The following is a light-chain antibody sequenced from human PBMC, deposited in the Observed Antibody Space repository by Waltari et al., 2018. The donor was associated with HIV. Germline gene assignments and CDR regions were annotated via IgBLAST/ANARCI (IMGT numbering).Light chain of an antibody. Sequence: DIQLTQTPPSLSASVADRVTITCRASQGISSYLAWYQQKPGKTPKLLIYAPSILQSGVPSRFSGSGSGTEFTLTISSLQPEDFATYYCQQLNSYPGTFGQGSKVEIK. V-gene: IGKV1-9*01. J-gene: IGKJ1*01. CDR3: QQLNSYPGT. CDR2: APS. CDR1: QGISSY.